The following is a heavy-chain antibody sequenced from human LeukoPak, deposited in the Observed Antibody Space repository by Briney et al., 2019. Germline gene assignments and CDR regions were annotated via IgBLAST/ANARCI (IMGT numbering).Heavy chain of an antibody. CDR2: IGGTGDDT. Sequence: GGSLRLSCAASGFTFSDYAMSWVRQAPGKGLEWVSSIGGTGDDTFYADSVKGRFTISRDNSKNTLYLHLSSPRAEDTAVYYCAKDGVSYNRRWDWFDPWGQGTLLTVSS. CDR3: AKDGVSYNRRWDWFDP. CDR1: GFTFSDYA. D-gene: IGHD3-10*01. V-gene: IGHV3-23*01. J-gene: IGHJ5*02.